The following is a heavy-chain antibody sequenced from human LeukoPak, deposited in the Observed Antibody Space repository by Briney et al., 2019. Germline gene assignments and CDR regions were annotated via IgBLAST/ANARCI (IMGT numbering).Heavy chain of an antibody. V-gene: IGHV1-8*01. Sequence: ASVKVSCKASGYTFTSYDINWVRQATGQGLEWMGWMNPNSGNTGYARKFQGRVTMTRNTSISTAYMELSSLRSEDTAVYYCARGRGWWYRLLWFDPWGQGTLVTVSS. CDR2: MNPNSGNT. CDR3: ARGRGWWYRLLWFDP. CDR1: GYTFTSYD. D-gene: IGHD2-15*01. J-gene: IGHJ5*02.